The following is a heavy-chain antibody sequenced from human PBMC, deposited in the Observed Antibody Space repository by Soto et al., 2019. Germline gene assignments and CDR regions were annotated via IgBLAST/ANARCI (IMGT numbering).Heavy chain of an antibody. Sequence: EVQLLESGGGLVQPGGSLRLSCAASGFTFSSYAMSWVRQAPGKGLEWVSAISGSGGSTYYADSVKGRFTISRDNSKNTLYLQMNSLRAEDTAVYYCAKDVVLRYFDWLSHYWYFDLWGRGTLVTVSS. D-gene: IGHD3-9*01. CDR3: AKDVVLRYFDWLSHYWYFDL. J-gene: IGHJ2*01. CDR2: ISGSGGST. CDR1: GFTFSSYA. V-gene: IGHV3-23*01.